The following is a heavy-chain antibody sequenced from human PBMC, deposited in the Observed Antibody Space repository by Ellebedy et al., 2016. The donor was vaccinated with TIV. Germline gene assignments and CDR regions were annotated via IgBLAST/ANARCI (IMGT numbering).Heavy chain of an antibody. J-gene: IGHJ6*02. CDR3: ARDFRQWLAQGDALDV. V-gene: IGHV3-48*01. Sequence: GESLKISCAASGFTFSLYSMNWVRQAQGKGQEWISSIRSGSSSIYYADSVKGRFTITRDNDKNLLYLQMSSLRVEDTAVYYCARDFRQWLAQGDALDVWGQGTTVTVSS. CDR1: GFTFSLYS. CDR2: IRSGSSSI. D-gene: IGHD6-19*01.